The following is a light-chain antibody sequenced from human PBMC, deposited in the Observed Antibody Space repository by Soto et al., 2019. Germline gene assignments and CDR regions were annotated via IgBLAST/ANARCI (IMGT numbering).Light chain of an antibody. Sequence: ENVLTQSPGTLSLSPGERATLSCRASQSVGNNYLAWYKQKPGQPPRLLIFDASNRATGIPDRFSDSGSGADFTLTINRLDPDDFAVFYCQQYATPPLTFGQGTKV. V-gene: IGKV3-20*01. J-gene: IGKJ1*01. CDR3: QQYATPPLT. CDR2: DAS. CDR1: QSVGNNY.